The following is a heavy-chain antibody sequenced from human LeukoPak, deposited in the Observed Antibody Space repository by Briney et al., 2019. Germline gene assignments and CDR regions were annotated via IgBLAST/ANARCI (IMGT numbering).Heavy chain of an antibody. V-gene: IGHV4-59*01. J-gene: IGHJ3*02. D-gene: IGHD3-22*01. CDR1: GASISSYY. Sequence: SETLSLTCTVSGASISSYYWSWIRQPPGKGLEWIGYIYYSGSTNYNPSLKSRVTISVDTSKNQFSLKLSSVTAADTAVYYCAREGDPSYYYDSSGYYHVGAFDIWGQGTMVTVSS. CDR3: AREGDPSYYYDSSGYYHVGAFDI. CDR2: IYYSGST.